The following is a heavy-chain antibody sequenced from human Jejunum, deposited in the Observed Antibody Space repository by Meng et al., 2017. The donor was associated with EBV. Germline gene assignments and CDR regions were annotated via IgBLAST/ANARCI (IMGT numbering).Heavy chain of an antibody. Sequence: VQLLQSGAEVKKPGATMKISCKVAGYIFSDYDIHWVRQAPGEGLEWMGLVDPQDDETLYAEKFQGRVTITADTSPDTAYMELSSLRSEDTAIYYCALVLRARFNYFDPWGQGTLVTVSS. CDR1: GYIFSDYD. CDR3: ALVLRARFNYFDP. V-gene: IGHV1-69-2*01. J-gene: IGHJ5*02. D-gene: IGHD4/OR15-4a*01. CDR2: VDPQDDET.